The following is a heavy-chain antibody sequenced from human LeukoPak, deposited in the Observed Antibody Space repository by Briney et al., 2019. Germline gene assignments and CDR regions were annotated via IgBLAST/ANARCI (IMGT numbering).Heavy chain of an antibody. CDR2: ISWNGDSI. Sequence: QPGGSLRLSCAASGFTRDDYAMHWVRQAPGKGLEWVSGISWNGDSIGYADSVKGRFTISRDNDQKSLYLQMNSLRAEDTAVYYCVRVGCSGGNCYLQRWPFDCWGQGTLVTVSS. CDR3: VRVGCSGGNCYLQRWPFDC. CDR1: GFTRDDYA. D-gene: IGHD2-15*01. V-gene: IGHV3-9*01. J-gene: IGHJ4*02.